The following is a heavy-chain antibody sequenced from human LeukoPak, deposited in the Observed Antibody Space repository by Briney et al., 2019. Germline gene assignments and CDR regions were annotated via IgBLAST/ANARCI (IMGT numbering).Heavy chain of an antibody. CDR3: VRGYSFGPYGMDV. CDR2: ISDRGGSP. V-gene: IGHV3-64D*09. J-gene: IGHJ6*02. CDR1: GFPFSSCA. D-gene: IGHD2-15*01. Sequence: GGSLRLSCSASGFPFSSCAMQWVRQATGKGLEYVSAISDRGGSPYYANSVKGRFTISRENSKNTLYLQMSSLRAEDTAVYFCVRGYSFGPYGMDVWGQGTTVTVSS.